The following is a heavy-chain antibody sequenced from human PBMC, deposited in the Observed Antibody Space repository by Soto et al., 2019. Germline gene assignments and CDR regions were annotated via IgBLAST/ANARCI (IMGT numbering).Heavy chain of an antibody. CDR2: ISHLEST. J-gene: IGHJ4*02. CDR3: AKSFSSNWYDYFNS. Sequence: SETLSLTCPVYGASISYGGFSWSWIRQSPGKGLEWIGYISHLESTYFHPSFKSRLTMSIDRTRNQFSLKLSSVTAADMAVYYCAKSFSSNWYDYFNSWGQGSLVTVSS. D-gene: IGHD6-13*01. CDR1: GASISYGGFS. V-gene: IGHV4-30-2*06.